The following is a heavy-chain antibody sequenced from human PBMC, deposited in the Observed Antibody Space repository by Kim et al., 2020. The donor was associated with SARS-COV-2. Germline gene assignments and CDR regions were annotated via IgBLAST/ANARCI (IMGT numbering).Heavy chain of an antibody. CDR1: GFTFSDYG. Sequence: GSLRLSCVASGFTFSDYGMSWVRQAPGKGLEWVSSIRNRGGDTYYADSVRGRFTISRDNSHNTLYLQMNSLRAEDTALYYCARTFSDTYTLFYFGPWGQ. D-gene: IGHD3-16*01. CDR3: ARTFSDTYTLFYFGP. V-gene: IGHV3-23*01. J-gene: IGHJ5*02. CDR2: IRNRGGDT.